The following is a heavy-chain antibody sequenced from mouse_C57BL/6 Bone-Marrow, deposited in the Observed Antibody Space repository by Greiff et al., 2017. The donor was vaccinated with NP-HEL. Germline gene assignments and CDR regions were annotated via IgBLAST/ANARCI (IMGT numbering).Heavy chain of an antibody. Sequence: QVQLKQSGAELVRPGASVKLSCTASGFNIKDDYMHWVKQRPEQGLEWIGWIDPNSGGTKYNEKFKSKATLTVDKPSSTAYMQLSSLTSEDSAVYYCAKGVLDYWGQGTTLTVSS. D-gene: IGHD2-14*01. CDR2: IDPNSGGT. CDR3: AKGVLDY. J-gene: IGHJ2*01. CDR1: GFNIKDDY. V-gene: IGHV1-72*01.